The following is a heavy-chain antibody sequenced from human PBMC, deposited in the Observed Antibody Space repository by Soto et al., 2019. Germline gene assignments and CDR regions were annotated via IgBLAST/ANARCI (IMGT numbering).Heavy chain of an antibody. Sequence: PSQTLSLTCAISGDSVSSNSVTWNWIRQSPSRGLEWLGRTYYRSEWRNDYAPSVLSRITVSPDTSKNQFSLQLNSVTPEDTAMYYCARGGGNWFDPWGQGALVTVSS. D-gene: IGHD3-16*01. J-gene: IGHJ5*02. CDR1: GDSVSSNSVT. CDR2: TYYRSEWRN. CDR3: ARGGGNWFDP. V-gene: IGHV6-1*01.